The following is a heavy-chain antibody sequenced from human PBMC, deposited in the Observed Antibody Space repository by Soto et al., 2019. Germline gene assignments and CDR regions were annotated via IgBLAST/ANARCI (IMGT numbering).Heavy chain of an antibody. D-gene: IGHD3-22*01. CDR3: ARGHYDNPYYFDY. V-gene: IGHV1-2*04. J-gene: IGHJ4*02. CDR2: INPNSGGT. CDR1: GYTKAGSY. Sequence: ASVKVSCKASGYTKAGSYLRWVRQAPGQGLEWMGWINPNSGGTSYAQTFQGWVTMTRDTSISTAYMELNRLRSDDTAVYYCARGHYDNPYYFDYWGQGTLVTVSS.